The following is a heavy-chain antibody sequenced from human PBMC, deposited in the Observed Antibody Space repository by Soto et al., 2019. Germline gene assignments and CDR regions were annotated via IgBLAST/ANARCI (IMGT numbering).Heavy chain of an antibody. CDR3: ARDSSYCSGGSCSSQPNPGYFDY. D-gene: IGHD2-15*01. Sequence: PVGSLRLSCAASGFTFSSYEMNWVRQAPGKGLEWVSYISSSGSTIYYADSVKGRFTISRDNAKNSLYLQMNSLRAEDTAVYYCARDSSYCSGGSCSSQPNPGYFDYWGQGTLVTVSS. V-gene: IGHV3-48*03. CDR1: GFTFSSYE. CDR2: ISSSGSTI. J-gene: IGHJ4*02.